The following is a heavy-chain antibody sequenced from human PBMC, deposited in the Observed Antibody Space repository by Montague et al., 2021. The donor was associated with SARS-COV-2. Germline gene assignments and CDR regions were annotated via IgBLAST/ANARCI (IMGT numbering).Heavy chain of an antibody. Sequence: SETLSLTCAVYGGSFSGYYWSWIRQPPGKGLEWIGEINHSGSTNYNPSLKSRVTISVDTSKNQFCLKLSSVTAADTAVYYCARVRAVPAAMRIFSLGRSYYGMDVWGQGTTVTVSS. CDR3: ARVRAVPAAMRIFSLGRSYYGMDV. V-gene: IGHV4-34*01. CDR1: GGSFSGYY. J-gene: IGHJ6*02. D-gene: IGHD2-2*01. CDR2: INHSGST.